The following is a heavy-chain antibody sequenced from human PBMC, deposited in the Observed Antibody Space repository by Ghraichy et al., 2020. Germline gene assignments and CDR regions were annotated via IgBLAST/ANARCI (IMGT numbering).Heavy chain of an antibody. CDR1: GGTFSNFA. Sequence: SVKVSCKASGGTFSNFAISWVRQAPGQGLEWMGGIIPVFGTPKHAQKFQGRLTITADTLTSTAYMELSSLKPEDTAVYYCARGSCGGQCYAWGLGGCYGMDAWGQGTTVTVSS. CDR2: IIPVFGTP. CDR3: ARGSCGGQCYAWGLGGCYGMDA. J-gene: IGHJ6*02. D-gene: IGHD2-21*01. V-gene: IGHV1-69*06.